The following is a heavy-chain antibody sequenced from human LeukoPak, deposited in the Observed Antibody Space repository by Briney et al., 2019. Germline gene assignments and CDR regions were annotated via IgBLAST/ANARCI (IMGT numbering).Heavy chain of an antibody. D-gene: IGHD2-21*02. CDR2: IIPIFGTA. Sequence: ASVKVSCKDSGGTFSSYAISWARQAPGQGFEWMGGIIPIFGTANYAQKFQGRVTITADESTSTAYMELSSLRSEDTAVYYCAIIVVVTATNAFDIWGQGTMVTVSS. J-gene: IGHJ3*02. CDR1: GGTFSSYA. CDR3: AIIVVVTATNAFDI. V-gene: IGHV1-69*13.